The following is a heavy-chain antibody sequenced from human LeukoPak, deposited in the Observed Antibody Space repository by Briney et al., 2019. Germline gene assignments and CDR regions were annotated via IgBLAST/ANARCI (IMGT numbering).Heavy chain of an antibody. J-gene: IGHJ4*02. CDR2: IGIDGEET. V-gene: IGHV3-11*06. D-gene: IGHD4-11*01. Sequence: SGGSLRLSCAASGFTFSDYYMTWIRQAPGKGLEWVASIGIDGEETYYADSVKGRFTISRDNSENTLYLQMNSLRAEDTAVYYCAREGPTVTTFDYWGQGTLVTVSS. CDR3: AREGPTVTTFDY. CDR1: GFTFSDYY.